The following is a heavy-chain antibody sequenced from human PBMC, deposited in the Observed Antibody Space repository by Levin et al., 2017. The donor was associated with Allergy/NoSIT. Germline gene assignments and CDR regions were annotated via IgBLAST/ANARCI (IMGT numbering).Heavy chain of an antibody. Sequence: PGGSLRLSCAASGFTFSSYAMSWVRQAPGKGLEWVSAISGSGGSTYYADSVKGRFTISRDNSKNTLYLQMNSLRAEDTAVYFCAKQKGSLGIAVPGLFDYWGQGTLVTVSS. J-gene: IGHJ4*02. CDR2: ISGSGGST. D-gene: IGHD6-19*01. CDR1: GFTFSSYA. CDR3: AKQKGSLGIAVPGLFDY. V-gene: IGHV3-23*01.